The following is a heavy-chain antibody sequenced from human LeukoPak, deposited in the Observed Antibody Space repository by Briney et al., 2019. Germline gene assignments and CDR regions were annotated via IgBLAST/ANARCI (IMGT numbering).Heavy chain of an antibody. CDR1: GDSVSRSDSY. Sequence: SETLSLTCTIFGDSVSRSDSYWDWIRQPPGKGLEWIGTIYYSGRTYYSPSLKSRVTQSVDMSNNQFSLTLSSVTAADTAVYYCARLSGSYSDFDYWGQGTLVTVSS. CDR2: IYYSGRT. V-gene: IGHV4-39*01. J-gene: IGHJ4*02. CDR3: ARLSGSYSDFDY. D-gene: IGHD1-26*01.